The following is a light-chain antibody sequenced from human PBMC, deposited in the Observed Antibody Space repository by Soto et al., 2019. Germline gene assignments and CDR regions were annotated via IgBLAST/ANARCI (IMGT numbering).Light chain of an antibody. CDR2: EVN. J-gene: IGLJ1*01. CDR1: TSNVGSYNF. Sequence: QSALTQPASVSGSPGQSITISCTGTTSNVGSYNFVSWYQQHPGKAPKLVIYEVNQRPSGVSDRLSGSKSGNTASLTISGRQAEDEADYYCCSYVTGNIRVFGSGTKLTVL. CDR3: CSYVTGNIRV. V-gene: IGLV2-23*02.